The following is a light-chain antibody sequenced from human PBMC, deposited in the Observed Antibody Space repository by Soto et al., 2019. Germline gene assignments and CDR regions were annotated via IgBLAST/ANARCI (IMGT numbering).Light chain of an antibody. CDR2: GTS. CDR1: QTISSNY. V-gene: IGKV3-20*01. Sequence: DIVVTQSPGTLSVSPGERATLSCRASQTISSNYLAWYQQKPGHPPSLLIYGTSSRATGIPDRFSGSGSGTDFTLTISRLEPEDSAIYYCQQYVSWTFGQGTKVEIK. CDR3: QQYVSWT. J-gene: IGKJ1*01.